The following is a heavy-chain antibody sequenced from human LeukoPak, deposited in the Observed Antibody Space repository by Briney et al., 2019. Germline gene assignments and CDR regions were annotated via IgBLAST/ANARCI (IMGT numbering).Heavy chain of an antibody. J-gene: IGHJ5*02. Sequence: PGGSLRLSCAASGFTFSDFWMHWVRQVPGKGLVWVSRINSDGRSTTYADSVRGRFTISRDNARNTLFLQMDSLRDEDSAVYYCARDRDSYSSSSGFEPWGQGTLVTVSA. V-gene: IGHV3-74*01. D-gene: IGHD6-6*01. CDR2: INSDGRST. CDR1: GFTFSDFW. CDR3: ARDRDSYSSSSGFEP.